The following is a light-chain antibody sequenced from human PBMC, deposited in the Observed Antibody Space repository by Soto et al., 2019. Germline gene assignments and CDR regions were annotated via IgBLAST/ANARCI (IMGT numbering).Light chain of an antibody. Sequence: EIVLTPSPGTLSLSPGGRATLSCRASQSVSNNYLAWYQQKPGQAPRLLIYGASNRATGIPDRFSGSGSGTDFTLTISRLEPEDFAVYYCHQYDSSPATFGQGTKVDIK. V-gene: IGKV3-20*01. CDR2: GAS. J-gene: IGKJ1*01. CDR3: HQYDSSPAT. CDR1: QSVSNNY.